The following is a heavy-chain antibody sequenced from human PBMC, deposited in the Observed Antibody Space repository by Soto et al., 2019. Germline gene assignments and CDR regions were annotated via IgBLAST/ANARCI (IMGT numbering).Heavy chain of an antibody. CDR3: AKYYDILTGYSNYGMDV. V-gene: IGHV3-30*18. Sequence: QVQLVESGGGVVQPGRSLRLSCAASGFTFSSYGMHWVRQAPGKGLERVAVISYDGSNKYYADSVKGRFTISRDNSKNTLYLQMNSLRAEDTAVYYCAKYYDILTGYSNYGMDVWGQGTTVTVSS. CDR2: ISYDGSNK. CDR1: GFTFSSYG. J-gene: IGHJ6*02. D-gene: IGHD3-9*01.